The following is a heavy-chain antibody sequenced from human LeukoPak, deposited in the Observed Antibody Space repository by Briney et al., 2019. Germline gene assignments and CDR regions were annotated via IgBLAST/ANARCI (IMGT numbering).Heavy chain of an antibody. CDR3: ARGRKADI. Sequence: SETLSLTCTVSGGSLSGYYWSWIRQPPGKGLEWIGEINHSGSTNYNPSLKSRVTISVDTSKNQFSLKLSSVTAADTAVYYCARGRKADIWGQGTMVTVSS. CDR2: INHSGST. J-gene: IGHJ3*02. V-gene: IGHV4-34*01. CDR1: GGSLSGYY.